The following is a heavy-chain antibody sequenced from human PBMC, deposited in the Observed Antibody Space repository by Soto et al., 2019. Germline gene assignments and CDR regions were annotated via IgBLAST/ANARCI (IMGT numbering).Heavy chain of an antibody. V-gene: IGHV3-48*01. Sequence: GGSLRRSCAASGFTFSSYSMNWVRQAPGKGLEWVSYISSSSSTIYYADSVKGRFTISRDNAKNSLYLQMNSLRAEDTAVYYCARDCPPYGSGWYVSPVIDYWGQGPLVTVSS. D-gene: IGHD6-19*01. J-gene: IGHJ4*02. CDR3: ARDCPPYGSGWYVSPVIDY. CDR1: GFTFSSYS. CDR2: ISSSSSTI.